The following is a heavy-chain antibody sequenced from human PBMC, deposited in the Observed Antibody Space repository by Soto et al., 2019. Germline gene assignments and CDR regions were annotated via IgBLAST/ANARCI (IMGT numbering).Heavy chain of an antibody. J-gene: IGHJ5*02. CDR1: GFSLSNTRMG. D-gene: IGHD3-10*01. V-gene: IGHV2-26*01. CDR3: TRIEKGSATYT. CDR2: IFSNDEK. Sequence: QVTLKESGPVLVKPTETLTLTCTVSGFSLSNTRMGVSWIRQPPGKALEWLAHIFSNDEKSYSTSLKSRLTISKDTSKSQVVLSMTHMDPVDTATYYCTRIEKGSATYTWGQGTLATVSS.